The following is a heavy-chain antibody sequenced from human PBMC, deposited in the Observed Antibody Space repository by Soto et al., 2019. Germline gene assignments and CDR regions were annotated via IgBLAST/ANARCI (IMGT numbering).Heavy chain of an antibody. Sequence: EVQLLESGGGLVQPGGSLRLSCAASGFTFSSYAMSWVRQAPGKGLEWVSAISGSGGSTYYADSVKGRFTISRDNSKNPLYLQMNRLRSEDTAVYYCAKSADTQLLVHPHFYYWGQGTLVTVSS. D-gene: IGHD6-19*01. CDR1: GFTFSSYA. V-gene: IGHV3-23*01. J-gene: IGHJ4*02. CDR2: ISGSGGST. CDR3: AKSADTQLLVHPHFYY.